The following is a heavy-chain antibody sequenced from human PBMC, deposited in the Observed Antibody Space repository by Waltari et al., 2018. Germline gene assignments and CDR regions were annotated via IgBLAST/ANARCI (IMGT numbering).Heavy chain of an antibody. CDR1: GFPFSDYW. CDR2: IKKDGSET. V-gene: IGHV3-7*01. J-gene: IGHJ3*01. D-gene: IGHD3-22*01. Sequence: EAQLMESGGGLVQPGGSLRLTCEASGFPFSDYWITWVRQAPGKALEWVADIKKDGSETNFVDSVAGRFSISRDNAKNSLFLHMYSLRVEDTAIYYCARVDSSSRFRPSDLWGQGTVVTVSS. CDR3: ARVDSSSRFRPSDL.